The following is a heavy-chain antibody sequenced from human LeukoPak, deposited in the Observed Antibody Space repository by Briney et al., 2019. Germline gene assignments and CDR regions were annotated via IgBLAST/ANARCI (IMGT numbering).Heavy chain of an antibody. CDR2: IYYSGST. J-gene: IGHJ3*02. CDR3: ASITNTFHAFDI. V-gene: IGHV4-59*01. D-gene: IGHD2-8*01. CDR1: GDSLSYYY. Sequence: PSETLSLTCTVSGDSLSYYYWSWIRQSPGKGLDWIGYIYYSGSTNYNPSLKSRVTISVNTSKSQLSLKLSSVTAAATAVYYCASITNTFHAFDIWGQGTMVTVSS.